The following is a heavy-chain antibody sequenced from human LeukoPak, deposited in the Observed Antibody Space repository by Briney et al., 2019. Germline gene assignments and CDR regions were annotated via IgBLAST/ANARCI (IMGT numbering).Heavy chain of an antibody. V-gene: IGHV5-51*01. CDR3: ARRHSYCTSSSCYLYFDN. Sequence: GESLKISCNGSGYSFATYWIGWVRQMPGKGLEWMGDIYPQDSDTKYSPSFQGQVTISADTSLNTAYLHWSSLQVSDTAIYFCARRHSYCTSSSCYLYFDNWGQGALVTVSS. J-gene: IGHJ4*02. CDR2: IYPQDSDT. D-gene: IGHD2-2*01. CDR1: GYSFATYW.